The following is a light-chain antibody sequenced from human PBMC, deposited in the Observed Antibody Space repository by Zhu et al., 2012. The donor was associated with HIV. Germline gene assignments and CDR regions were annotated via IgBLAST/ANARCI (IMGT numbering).Light chain of an antibody. CDR2: GAS. Sequence: ETVMTQSPATLSVSPGERATLSCRASQSVSSNLAWYQKKPGQAPRLLIYGASTRPPGIPARFSGSGSGTEFTLTISSLRSEDFAVYYCHQYNNWPLWTFGQGTKVEI. V-gene: IGKV3-15*01. J-gene: IGKJ1*01. CDR3: HQYNNWPLWT. CDR1: QSVSSN.